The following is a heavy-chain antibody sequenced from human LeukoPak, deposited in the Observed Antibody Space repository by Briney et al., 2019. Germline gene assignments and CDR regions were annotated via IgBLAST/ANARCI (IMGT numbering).Heavy chain of an antibody. D-gene: IGHD6-25*01. V-gene: IGHV3-21*04. J-gene: IGHJ4*02. CDR2: IGISSNKI. Sequence: GGSLRLSCAASGFTLRSYTMNWVRQAPGKELEWVSSIGISSNKIYYADSVKGRFIISRDNAKNSLYLQMNSLRAEDTAVYYCTTASATDYWGQGTLVTVSS. CDR3: TTASATDY. CDR1: GFTLRSYT.